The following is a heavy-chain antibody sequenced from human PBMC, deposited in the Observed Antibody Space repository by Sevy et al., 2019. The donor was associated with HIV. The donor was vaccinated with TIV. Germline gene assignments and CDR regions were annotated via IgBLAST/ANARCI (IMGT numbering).Heavy chain of an antibody. CDR3: AKDQRVFGVVNPTLFDY. Sequence: GGSLRLSCAASGFTFSSYAMSWVRQAPGKGLEWVSAISGSGGSTYYADSVKGRFTISRDNSKNTLYLQVNSMRAEDTAVYYCAKDQRVFGVVNPTLFDYWGQGTLVTVSS. CDR1: GFTFSSYA. D-gene: IGHD3-3*01. CDR2: ISGSGGST. V-gene: IGHV3-23*01. J-gene: IGHJ4*02.